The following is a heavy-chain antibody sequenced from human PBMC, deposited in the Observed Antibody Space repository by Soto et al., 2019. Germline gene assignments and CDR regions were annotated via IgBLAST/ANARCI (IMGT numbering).Heavy chain of an antibody. V-gene: IGHV4-59*01. D-gene: IGHD5-18*01. CDR1: GSSISSYY. CDR3: ARDLGRGYFFWFDP. J-gene: IGHJ5*02. Sequence: TSETLSLTCTVSGSSISSYYWSWIRQPPGKGLEWIGYIYYSGSTNYNPSLKSRVTISVDTSKNQFSLKLSSVTAADTAVYYCARDLGRGYFFWFDPWGQGTLVTVS. CDR2: IYYSGST.